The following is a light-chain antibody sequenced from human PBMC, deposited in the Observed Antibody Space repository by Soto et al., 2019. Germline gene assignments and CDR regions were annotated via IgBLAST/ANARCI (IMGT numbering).Light chain of an antibody. V-gene: IGKV3-15*01. CDR2: GAS. Sequence: EIMMTQSPATLSVSPGERAALSYRASQSVSSKLAWYEQKPGQAPRLLIYGASTRATGIPARFSGSGSGTEFTLTISSLPSEDFAVSYCQQYNNWHPWTFGQGTKVDIK. J-gene: IGKJ1*01. CDR1: QSVSSK. CDR3: QQYNNWHPWT.